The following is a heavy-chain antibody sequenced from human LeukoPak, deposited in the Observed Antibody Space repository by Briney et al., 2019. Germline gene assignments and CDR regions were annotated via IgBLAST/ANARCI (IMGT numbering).Heavy chain of an antibody. CDR3: AREEGIYGGCDYSDT. D-gene: IGHD3-22*01. CDR1: GFTFSSYS. Sequence: GGSLRLSCAASGFTFSSYSMKWVRQAPGKGLEWVSSISSSSSYIYYADSLKGRFTISRDNAKNSPYLQMNSLRAEDTAVYYCAREEGIYGGCDYSDTWGQGTLVTVSS. CDR2: ISSSSSYI. V-gene: IGHV3-21*01. J-gene: IGHJ4*02.